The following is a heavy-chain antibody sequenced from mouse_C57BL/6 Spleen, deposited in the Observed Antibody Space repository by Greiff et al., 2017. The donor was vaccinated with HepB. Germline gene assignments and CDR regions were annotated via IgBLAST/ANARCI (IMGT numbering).Heavy chain of an antibody. Sequence: DVHLVESGGGLVKPGGSLKLSCAASGFTFSSYAMSWVRQTPEKRLEWVATISDGGSYTYYPDNVKGRFTISRDNAKNKLYLQMSHLKAEDTAMYYCARDRPYYGSSLFAYWGQGTLVTVSA. J-gene: IGHJ3*01. V-gene: IGHV5-4*01. CDR1: GFTFSSYA. D-gene: IGHD1-1*01. CDR3: ARDRPYYGSSLFAY. CDR2: ISDGGSYT.